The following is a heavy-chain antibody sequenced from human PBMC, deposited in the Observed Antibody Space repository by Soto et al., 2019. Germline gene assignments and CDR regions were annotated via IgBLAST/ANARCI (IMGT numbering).Heavy chain of an antibody. Sequence: ASVKVSCKASGYTFTSYGISWVRQAPGQGLERMGWISAYNGNTNYAQKLQGRVTMTTDTSTSTAYMELRSLRSDDTAVYYCARDLSSGWSPADAFDIWGQGTMVTVSS. CDR1: GYTFTSYG. CDR2: ISAYNGNT. D-gene: IGHD6-19*01. J-gene: IGHJ3*02. CDR3: ARDLSSGWSPADAFDI. V-gene: IGHV1-18*01.